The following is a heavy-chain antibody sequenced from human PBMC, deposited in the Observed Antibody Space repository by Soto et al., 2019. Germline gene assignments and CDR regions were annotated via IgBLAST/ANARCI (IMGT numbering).Heavy chain of an antibody. D-gene: IGHD1-26*01. J-gene: IGHJ5*02. Sequence: SETLSLTCTLSGGSISSSGYYWSWIRQHPGKGLEWIGYIYYSWSTYYTPSLKSRVTISVSTSKNQFSLKLSSVTAADTAVYYCARGYSGSYWNWFDPWGQGTLVTVSS. CDR3: ARGYSGSYWNWFDP. CDR1: GGSISSSGYY. V-gene: IGHV4-31*03. CDR2: IYYSWST.